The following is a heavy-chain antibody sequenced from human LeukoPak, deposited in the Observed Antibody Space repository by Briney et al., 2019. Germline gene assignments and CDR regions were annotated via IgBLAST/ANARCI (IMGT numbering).Heavy chain of an antibody. CDR1: GYTFTSYG. D-gene: IGHD6-13*01. CDR2: INVYNGYT. CDR3: ARDTHYSSSWDGFDY. J-gene: IGHJ4*02. V-gene: IGHV1-18*01. Sequence: ASVKVSCKASGYTFTSYGISWVRQAPGQGLEWMGWINVYNGYTKYPQNFQGRVTMTTDSSTTTAYMEVRSLTSDDTAFYYCARDTHYSSSWDGFDYWGQGTLVTVSS.